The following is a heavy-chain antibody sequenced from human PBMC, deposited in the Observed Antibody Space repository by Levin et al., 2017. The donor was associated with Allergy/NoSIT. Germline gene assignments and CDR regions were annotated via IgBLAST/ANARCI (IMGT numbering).Heavy chain of an antibody. J-gene: IGHJ6*02. CDR3: ARGGAGVSEGYCSGGSCRPRLRRYGMDV. Sequence: GGSLRLSCAASGFTFSSYGMHWVRQAPGKGLEWVAVIWYDGSNKYYADSVKGRFTISRDNSKNTLYLQMNSLRAEDTAVYYCARGGAGVSEGYCSGGSCRPRLRRYGMDVWGQGTTVTVSS. D-gene: IGHD2-15*01. V-gene: IGHV3-33*01. CDR2: IWYDGSNK. CDR1: GFTFSSYG.